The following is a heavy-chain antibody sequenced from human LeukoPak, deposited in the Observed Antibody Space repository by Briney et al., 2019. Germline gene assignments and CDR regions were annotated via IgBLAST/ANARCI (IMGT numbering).Heavy chain of an antibody. CDR2: ISGSGGST. J-gene: IGHJ4*02. D-gene: IGHD3/OR15-3a*01. CDR3: ARVGGATIGLANDY. CDR1: GFTFSSYG. V-gene: IGHV3-23*01. Sequence: GGSLRLSCAASGFTFSSYGMSWVRQAPGKGLEWVSAISGSGGSTYYADSMKGRFTISRDNAKNSLYLQMNSLRAEDTAVYYCARVGGATIGLANDYWGQGTLVTVSS.